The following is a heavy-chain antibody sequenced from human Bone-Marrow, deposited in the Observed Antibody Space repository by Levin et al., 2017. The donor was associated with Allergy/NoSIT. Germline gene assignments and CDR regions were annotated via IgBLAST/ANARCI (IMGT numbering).Heavy chain of an antibody. CDR1: GFSFSSYG. CDR2: ISSSGKTI. Sequence: TGGSLRLSCVASGFSFSSYGMIWVRQAPGKGPEWISYISSSGKTIHYADSVKDRFTISRDNAKDSMYIQMNSLRAEDTAVYYCARHRGYCSDTSCYAEAAPDYWGRGTLVTVSP. V-gene: IGHV3-48*01. J-gene: IGHJ4*02. CDR3: ARHRGYCSDTSCYAEAAPDY. D-gene: IGHD2-2*01.